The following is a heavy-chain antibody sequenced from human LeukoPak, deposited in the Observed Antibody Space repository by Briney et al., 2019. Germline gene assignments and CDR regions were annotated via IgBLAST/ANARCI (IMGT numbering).Heavy chain of an antibody. CDR1: GITLCSHA. J-gene: IGHJ4*02. CDR2: VSSNGAKT. CDR3: AKWKYSNSGIDDY. D-gene: IGHD6-6*01. V-gene: IGHV3-23*01. Sequence: GGAPRLSCAAPGITLCSHAINLVRPAPGEGLGWVSAVSSNGAKTYYADSVKGRFTISRDNSKNMLYLQMNSLRAEDTAVYYCAKWKYSNSGIDDYWGQGTLVTVSS.